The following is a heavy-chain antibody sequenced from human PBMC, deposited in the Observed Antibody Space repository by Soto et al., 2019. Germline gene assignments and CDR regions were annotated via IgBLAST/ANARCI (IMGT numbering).Heavy chain of an antibody. CDR1: GFIFSNYG. CDR2: TSGSGDTT. CDR3: AKDLGYDGSGIEI. V-gene: IGHV3-23*01. Sequence: ESGGGLRQPGGSLRLSCAVSGFIFSNYGMSWVRQAPGKGLEWVSATSGSGDTTYYADSVKGRFTISRDNSKNTLYVQMNSLRAEDTAVYYCAKDLGYDGSGIEIWGQGTLVTVSP. J-gene: IGHJ4*02. D-gene: IGHD3-10*01.